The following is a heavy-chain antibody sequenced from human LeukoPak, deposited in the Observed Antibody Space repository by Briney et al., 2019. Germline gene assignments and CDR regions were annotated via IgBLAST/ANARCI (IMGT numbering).Heavy chain of an antibody. V-gene: IGHV1-69*04. J-gene: IGHJ6*02. D-gene: IGHD3-10*01. Sequence: SVKVSCKASGGTFSSYAISWVRQAPGQGLEWMGRIIPILGIANYAQKFQGRVTITADKSTSTAYMELSSLRSEDTAVYYCARDGSGVSYYYGMDVWGQGTTVTVSS. CDR1: GGTFSSYA. CDR3: ARDGSGVSYYYGMDV. CDR2: IIPILGIA.